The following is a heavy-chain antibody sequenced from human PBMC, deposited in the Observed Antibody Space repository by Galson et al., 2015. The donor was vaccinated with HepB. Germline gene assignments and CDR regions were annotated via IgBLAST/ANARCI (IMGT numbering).Heavy chain of an antibody. D-gene: IGHD4-17*01. V-gene: IGHV3-30*02. CDR2: IRYDGSNK. CDR3: AKDEPRYGDYVLDY. J-gene: IGHJ4*02. CDR1: GFTFSSCG. Sequence: SLRLSCAASGFTFSSCGMHWVRQAPGKGLEWVAFIRYDGSNKYYADSVKGRFTISRDNSKNTLYLQMNSLRAEDTAVYYCAKDEPRYGDYVLDYWGQGTLVTVSS.